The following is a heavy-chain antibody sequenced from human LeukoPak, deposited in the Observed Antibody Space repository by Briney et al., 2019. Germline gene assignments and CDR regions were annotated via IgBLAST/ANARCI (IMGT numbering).Heavy chain of an antibody. CDR2: ISSSSIYI. CDR3: ARVNGSGSYYNYFDY. V-gene: IGHV3-21*01. D-gene: IGHD3-10*01. J-gene: IGHJ4*02. CDR1: GFTFSSYS. Sequence: KSGGSLRLSCAASGFTFSSYSMNWVRQAPGKGLEWVSSISSSSIYIYYAESVKGRFTISRDNAKNSLHLQMNSLRADDTAVYYCARVNGSGSYYNYFDYWGQGTLVTVSS.